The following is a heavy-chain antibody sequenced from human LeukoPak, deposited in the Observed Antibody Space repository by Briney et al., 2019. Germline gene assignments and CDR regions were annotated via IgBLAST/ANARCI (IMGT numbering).Heavy chain of an antibody. D-gene: IGHD3-3*01. Sequence: TLAVTCTQSVASISTFYGSWISNPPVEGLEWIGYSGNTHYNPSLKSRVTISVDTSKNQFSLKLSSVTAADTAMYYCARAVSGWYFDLWGRGTLVTVSS. CDR1: VASISTFY. J-gene: IGHJ2*01. CDR2: SGNT. V-gene: IGHV4-59*01. CDR3: ARAVSGWYFDL.